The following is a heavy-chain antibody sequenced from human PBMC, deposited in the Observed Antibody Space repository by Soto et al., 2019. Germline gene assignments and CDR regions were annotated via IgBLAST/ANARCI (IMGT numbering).Heavy chain of an antibody. CDR1: GFTFSSYG. Sequence: QVQLVESGGGVVQPGRSLRLSCAASGFTFSSYGMHWVRQAPGKGLEWVAVIWYDGSNKYYADSVKGRFTISRENSKNTLYLQMNSLRAEDTAVYYCARDLKLGYFSSTICYSRYMDVWGKGTTVTVSS. CDR3: ARDLKLGYFSSTICYSRYMDV. CDR2: IWYDGSNK. D-gene: IGHD2-2*01. V-gene: IGHV3-33*01. J-gene: IGHJ6*03.